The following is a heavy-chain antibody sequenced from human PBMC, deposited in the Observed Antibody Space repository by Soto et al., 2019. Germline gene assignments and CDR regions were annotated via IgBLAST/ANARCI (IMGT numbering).Heavy chain of an antibody. CDR2: ITTSGDDA. CDR1: GFIFSSYA. CDR3: AKGGAPWCSGVSGYPSAR. Sequence: EVQLLESGGDLVQPGGSLRLSCAASGFIFSSYAMTWVRQAPGRGLECVSVITTSGDDAHYISSVKGRFTSSRDNSKNSLFLQMDSLSGEETAVYSCAKGGAPWCSGVSGYPSARWGHGTLVTVSS. J-gene: IGHJ4*01. D-gene: IGHD2-15*01. V-gene: IGHV3-23*05.